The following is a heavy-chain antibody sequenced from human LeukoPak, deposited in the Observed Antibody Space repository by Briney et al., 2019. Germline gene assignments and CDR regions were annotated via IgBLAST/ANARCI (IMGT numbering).Heavy chain of an antibody. D-gene: IGHD5-18*01. V-gene: IGHV3-74*01. J-gene: IGHJ6*02. Sequence: GGSLRLSCAASGFTFTTYWMHWVRQAPGKGLVWVSHINSDGSITSYADSVKGRFTISRDNAKNTLYLQMNSLRAEDTAVYYCARDAVDTANAVWGQGPTVTVPS. CDR3: ARDAVDTANAV. CDR2: INSDGSIT. CDR1: GFTFTTYW.